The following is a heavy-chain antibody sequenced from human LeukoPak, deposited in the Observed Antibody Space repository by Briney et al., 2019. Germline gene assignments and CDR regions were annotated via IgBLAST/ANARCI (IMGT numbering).Heavy chain of an antibody. D-gene: IGHD2-2*01. CDR3: ATFEDIVVVSAATLADY. CDR2: ISGSGGST. J-gene: IGHJ4*02. Sequence: GGSLRLSCAASGFTFSSYAMSWVRQAPGKGLEWVSAISGSGGSTYYADSVKGRFTISRDNSKNTLYLQMNSLRAEDTAVYYCATFEDIVVVSAATLADYWGQGTLVTVSS. V-gene: IGHV3-23*01. CDR1: GFTFSSYA.